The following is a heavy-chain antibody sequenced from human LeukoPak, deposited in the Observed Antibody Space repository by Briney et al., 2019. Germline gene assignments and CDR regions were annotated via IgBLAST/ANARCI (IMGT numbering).Heavy chain of an antibody. J-gene: IGHJ5*02. CDR1: GYTFTSYD. CDR3: ARESSSWYDNWFDP. Sequence: ASVKVSCKASGYTFTSYDINWVRQAPGQGLEWMGWMNPNSGNTGYAQKFQGRVTMTRNTSISTAYMELSSLRSEDTAVYYCARESSSWYDNWFDPWGQGTLVTVSS. D-gene: IGHD6-13*01. CDR2: MNPNSGNT. V-gene: IGHV1-8*01.